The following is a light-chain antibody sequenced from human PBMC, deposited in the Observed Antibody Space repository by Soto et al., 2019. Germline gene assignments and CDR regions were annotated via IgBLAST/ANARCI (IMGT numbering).Light chain of an antibody. V-gene: IGKV3D-20*01. CDR2: DAS. CDR1: QSVNSF. CDR3: QQYGSSGT. J-gene: IGKJ1*01. Sequence: EIVLTQSQATLSLSPGERATLSCRASQSVNSFLAWFQQIPGLAPRLLIYDASHRATGIPARFSGSGSGTDFTLTISRLEPEDFAVYYCQQYGSSGTFGQGTKVDIK.